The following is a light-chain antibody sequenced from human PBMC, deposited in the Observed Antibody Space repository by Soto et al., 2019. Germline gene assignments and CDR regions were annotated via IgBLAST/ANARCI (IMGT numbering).Light chain of an antibody. V-gene: IGKV3-20*01. J-gene: IGKJ5*01. CDR1: QSISSSY. CDR3: QYHGSSPIT. CDR2: GAS. Sequence: EIVLTQSPGTLSLSPGERATLSCRASQSISSSYLAWYQQKPGQAPRLLIYGASSRATGTPDRFSGSGSGTDFTLTISRLEPEDFAVYYCQYHGSSPITFGQGTRLEIK.